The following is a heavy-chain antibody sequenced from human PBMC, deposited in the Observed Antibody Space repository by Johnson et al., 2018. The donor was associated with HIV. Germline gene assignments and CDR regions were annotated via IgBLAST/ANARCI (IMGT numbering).Heavy chain of an antibody. CDR2: ISWNSGSI. CDR3: ARRGITIVADAFDI. V-gene: IGHV3-9*01. J-gene: IGHJ3*02. D-gene: IGHD3-10*01. CDR1: GFRFDDYA. Sequence: VQLVESGGGVVRPWGSLRLSCAVAGFRFDDYAMHCVRQAPGKGLEWVSGISWNSGSIAYADSVKGRFTISRDNAKKLLYLQMYSLRAEDTAFYYCARRGITIVADAFDIWGQGTMVTVSS.